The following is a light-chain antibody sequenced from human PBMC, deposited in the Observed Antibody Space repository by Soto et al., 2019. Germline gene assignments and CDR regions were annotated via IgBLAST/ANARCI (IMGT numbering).Light chain of an antibody. CDR1: SSNIGSNY. J-gene: IGLJ3*02. CDR3: AAWNDSLSVV. CDR2: RNY. V-gene: IGLV1-47*01. Sequence: QSVLTQPPSASGTPGQRVTISCSGSSSNIGSNYVYWYQQLPGTAPKLLIYRNYQRPSGVPDRFSGSKSGTSASLAISGLRSEDEADYYCAAWNDSLSVVFGGGTKLTVL.